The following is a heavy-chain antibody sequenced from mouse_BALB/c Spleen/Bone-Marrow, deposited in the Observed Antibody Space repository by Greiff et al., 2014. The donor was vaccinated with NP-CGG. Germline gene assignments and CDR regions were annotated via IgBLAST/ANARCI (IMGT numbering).Heavy chain of an antibody. V-gene: IGHV14-3*02. CDR3: ARIYYYGRGYFDY. J-gene: IGHJ2*01. CDR1: GFNIKDTY. D-gene: IGHD1-1*01. CDR2: IDPANGNT. Sequence: VHVKQSGAELVKPGASVKLSCTASGFNIKDTYMHWVKQRPEQGLEWIGRIDPANGNTKYDPKFQGKATITADTSSNTAYLQLSSLTSEDTAVYYRARIYYYGRGYFDYWGQGTTLTVSS.